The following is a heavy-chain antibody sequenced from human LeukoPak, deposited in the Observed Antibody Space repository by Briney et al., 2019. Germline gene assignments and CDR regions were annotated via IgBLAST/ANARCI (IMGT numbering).Heavy chain of an antibody. J-gene: IGHJ4*02. CDR1: GFTFSNYA. D-gene: IGHD2-8*01. Sequence: GGSLRLSCAVSGFTFSNYAINWVRQAPGKGLEWLSYIGSNGDDKLYADSVKGRFTISRDDAKNSVYLQMNSLRDEDTALYYCARDLNGDEDFDYWGQGTLVTASS. V-gene: IGHV3-48*03. CDR3: ARDLNGDEDFDY. CDR2: IGSNGDDK.